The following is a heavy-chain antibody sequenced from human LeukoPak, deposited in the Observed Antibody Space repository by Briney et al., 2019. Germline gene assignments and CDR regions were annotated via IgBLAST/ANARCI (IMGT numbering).Heavy chain of an antibody. CDR1: GFTFSSYG. CDR3: AKGAPYDSSGYLDAFDI. V-gene: IGHV3-23*01. Sequence: GGSLRLSCAASGFTFSSYGMSWVRQAPGKGLEWVSAISGSGGSTYYADSVKGRFTISRDNSKNTLYLQMNSLRAEDTAVYYCAKGAPYDSSGYLDAFDIWGQGTMVTVSS. J-gene: IGHJ3*02. D-gene: IGHD3-22*01. CDR2: ISGSGGST.